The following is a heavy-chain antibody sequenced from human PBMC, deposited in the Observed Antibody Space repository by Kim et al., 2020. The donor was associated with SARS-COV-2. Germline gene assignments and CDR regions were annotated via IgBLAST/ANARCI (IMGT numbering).Heavy chain of an antibody. CDR2: IKSKTDGGTT. J-gene: IGHJ4*02. V-gene: IGHV3-15*01. D-gene: IGHD2-15*01. CDR3: TTDLREEEDIVVVVLED. Sequence: GGSLRLSCAASGFTFSNAWMSWVRQAPGKGLEWVGRIKSKTDGGTTDYAAPVKGRFTISRDDSKNTLYLQMNSLKTEDTAVYYCTTDLREEEDIVVVVLEDWGQGTLVTVSS. CDR1: GFTFSNAW.